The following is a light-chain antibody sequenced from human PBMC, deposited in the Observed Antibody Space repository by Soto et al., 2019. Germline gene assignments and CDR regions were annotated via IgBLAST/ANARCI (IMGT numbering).Light chain of an antibody. Sequence: QPVLTQPASVSGSPGQSITISCTGTSSDFGTYDLVSWYQLHPGKAPKLIIYEDNKRPSGISNRFSGSRSGNAASLTISGLQAEDEADYYCCSYAGSLLFGGGTKLTVL. V-gene: IGLV2-23*01. CDR3: CSYAGSLL. CDR1: SSDFGTYDL. J-gene: IGLJ2*01. CDR2: EDN.